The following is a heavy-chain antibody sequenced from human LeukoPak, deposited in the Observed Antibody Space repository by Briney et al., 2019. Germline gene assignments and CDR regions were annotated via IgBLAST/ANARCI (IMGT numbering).Heavy chain of an antibody. CDR2: ISAYNGNT. D-gene: IGHD3-10*01. V-gene: IGHV1-18*01. J-gene: IGHJ3*02. Sequence: GASVKFSCKASGYTFTSYGISWVRQAPGQGLEWMGWISAYNGNTNYAQKLQGRVTMTTDTSTSTAYMELRSLRSDDTAVYYCARHARELLWFGEIDAFDIWGQGTMVTVSS. CDR3: ARHARELLWFGEIDAFDI. CDR1: GYTFTSYG.